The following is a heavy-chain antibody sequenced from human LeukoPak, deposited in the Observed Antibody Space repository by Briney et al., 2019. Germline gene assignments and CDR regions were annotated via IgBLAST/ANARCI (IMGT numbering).Heavy chain of an antibody. Sequence: PGGSLRLSCAASGFTFSSYSMNWVRQAPGKGLEWVSSISSSSTYIYSADSVKGRFTISRDNAKNSLYLQMNSLRAEDTAVYYCARDTDGYSFGLNYFDYWGQGTLVTVSP. D-gene: IGHD5-18*01. CDR2: ISSSSTYI. CDR3: ARDTDGYSFGLNYFDY. V-gene: IGHV3-21*01. CDR1: GFTFSSYS. J-gene: IGHJ4*02.